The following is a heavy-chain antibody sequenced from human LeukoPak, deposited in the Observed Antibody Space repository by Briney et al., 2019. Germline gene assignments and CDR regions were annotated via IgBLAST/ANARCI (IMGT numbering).Heavy chain of an antibody. Sequence: SETLSLTCTVSGDSISSGDYYWSWIRQPPGKGLEWIGEINHSGSTKYNPSLKSRVTISVDTSKNQFSLKLSSVTAADTAVYYCARPSYGYYYYYMGVWSKGTTVTVSS. CDR2: INHSGST. D-gene: IGHD5-18*01. CDR1: GDSISSGDYY. J-gene: IGHJ6*03. V-gene: IGHV4-39*07. CDR3: ARPSYGYYYYYMGV.